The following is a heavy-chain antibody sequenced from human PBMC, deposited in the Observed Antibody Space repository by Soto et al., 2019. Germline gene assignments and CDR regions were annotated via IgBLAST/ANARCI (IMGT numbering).Heavy chain of an antibody. CDR3: ARDIAFDIDY. CDR1: GYTFNDFG. Sequence: QVHLLQSGAEVQKPGASVKVSCKTSGYTFNDFGITWVRQAPGLGLEWLGWIYSKAGKMKFATKFNNRVIMTTDTSTSTAFMELTSLTFADSAIYFCARDIAFDIDYWGQGTLVTVS. V-gene: IGHV1-18*01. J-gene: IGHJ4*02. D-gene: IGHD2-15*01. CDR2: IYSKAGKM.